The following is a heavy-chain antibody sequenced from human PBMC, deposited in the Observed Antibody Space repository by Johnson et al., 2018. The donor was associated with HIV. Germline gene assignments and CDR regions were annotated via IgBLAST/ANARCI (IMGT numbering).Heavy chain of an antibody. V-gene: IGHV3-30*04. CDR3: ARAAYVHYDILTGPPLEDAFDI. CDR2: ISYDGSNK. Sequence: QVLLVESGGGVVQPGMSLRLSCAASGFTFSSYAMHWVRQAPGKGLEWVAVISYDGSNKYYADSVQGRFTISRDNSKNTLYLQMNSLRAEDTAVYYCARAAYVHYDILTGPPLEDAFDIWGQGTMVTVSS. CDR1: GFTFSSYA. J-gene: IGHJ3*02. D-gene: IGHD3-9*01.